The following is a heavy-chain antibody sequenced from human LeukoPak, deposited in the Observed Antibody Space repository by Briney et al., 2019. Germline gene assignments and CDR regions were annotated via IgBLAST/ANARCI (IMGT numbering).Heavy chain of an antibody. V-gene: IGHV3-48*03. J-gene: IGHJ4*02. Sequence: GGSLRLSCAASAFTFSLYEMSWVRQAPEMGLEWVAYISSDGNSIHYADSVKGRFTISRDNAKESLYLHINSLRAEDTAIYYCARVSTNNFDYWGEGALVTVSS. CDR1: AFTFSLYE. CDR2: ISSDGNSI. D-gene: IGHD5/OR15-5a*01. CDR3: ARVSTNNFDY.